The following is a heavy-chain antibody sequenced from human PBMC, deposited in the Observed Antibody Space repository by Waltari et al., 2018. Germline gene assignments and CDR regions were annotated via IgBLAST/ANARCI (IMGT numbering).Heavy chain of an antibody. V-gene: IGHV4-38-2*01. J-gene: IGHJ4*02. D-gene: IGHD4-17*01. CDR3: ARRGYGDPYYFDY. CDR1: GYSISSGYS. CDR2: IYHSGST. Sequence: QVQLQESGPGLVKPSETLSLTCAVSGYSISSGYSWSWIRQPPGKGLEWIGSIYHSGSTYYNPSLKSRVTISVDTSKNQFSLKLSSVTAADTAVYYCARRGYGDPYYFDYWGQGTLVTVSS.